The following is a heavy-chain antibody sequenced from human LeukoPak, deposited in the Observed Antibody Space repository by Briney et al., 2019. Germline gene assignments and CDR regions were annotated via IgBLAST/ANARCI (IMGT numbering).Heavy chain of an antibody. J-gene: IGHJ4*02. CDR1: GFTFSSYG. CDR2: IRYDGSNK. Sequence: GGSLRLSCAASGFTFSSYGMHWVRQAPGKGLEWVTFIRYDGSNKYYADSVKGRFTISRDNSKNTLNLHMNSLRAEDTAVYYCAKDPTHYRVWDYYETIGLSYWGQGTLVTVSS. V-gene: IGHV3-30*02. CDR3: AKDPTHYRVWDYYETIGLSY. D-gene: IGHD3-22*01.